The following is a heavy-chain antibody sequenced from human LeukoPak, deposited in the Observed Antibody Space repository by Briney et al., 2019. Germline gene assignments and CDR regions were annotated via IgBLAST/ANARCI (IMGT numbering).Heavy chain of an antibody. J-gene: IGHJ3*01. CDR2: IRWDGVNR. CDR3: ARGIVDAFDV. CDR1: GFRFDDYV. D-gene: IGHD3-16*01. V-gene: IGHV3-9*01. Sequence: GRSLRLSCVASGFRFDDYVMHWVRQVPGKGPEWVSRIRWDGVNRGYADSVKGRFTISRDNAKSSLYLQMNSLRVEDTALYYCARGIVDAFDVWGQGTMVTVSP.